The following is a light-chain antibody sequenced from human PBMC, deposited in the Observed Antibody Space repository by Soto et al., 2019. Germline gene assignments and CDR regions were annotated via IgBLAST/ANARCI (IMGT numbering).Light chain of an antibody. J-gene: IGKJ1*01. Sequence: EIVLTQSPGTLSLSPGERATISCRASQSVSNNYLAWYQQKPGQAPRLLIYGASNRATGIPDRFSGSGSGTDFTLTISRLDPEDFAVYYCQQYGSSGTFGQGTKADIK. CDR1: QSVSNNY. CDR2: GAS. CDR3: QQYGSSGT. V-gene: IGKV3-20*01.